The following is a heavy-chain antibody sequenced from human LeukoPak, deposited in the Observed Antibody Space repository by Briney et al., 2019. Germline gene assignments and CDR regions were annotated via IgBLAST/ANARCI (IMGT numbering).Heavy chain of an antibody. V-gene: IGHV3-13*04. CDR1: GFTFSNYD. J-gene: IGHJ2*01. CDR2: FCTAGDT. CDR3: ARRQPVVASTDPYWYFDR. D-gene: IGHD6-13*01. Sequence: PGGSLRLSCAASGFTFSNYDLHWVRPAPGKGLEWVSTFCTAGDTYYPGPVQGRFNVSIENAKSSLYLQINTLRAGDTAVYYCARRQPVVASTDPYWYFDRWVRGTLVTVPS.